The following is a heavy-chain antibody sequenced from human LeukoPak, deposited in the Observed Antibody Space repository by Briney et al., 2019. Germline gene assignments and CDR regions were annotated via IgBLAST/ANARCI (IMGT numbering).Heavy chain of an antibody. D-gene: IGHD5-18*01. CDR1: GGSFSGYY. Sequence: PSETLSLTCAVYGGSFSGYYWSWIRQPPGKGLEWIGEINHSGSTNYNPSLKSRVTISVDTSKNQFSLKLSSVTAAGTAVYYCARERLDTASFDPWGQGTLVTVSS. J-gene: IGHJ5*02. CDR2: INHSGST. CDR3: ARERLDTASFDP. V-gene: IGHV4-34*01.